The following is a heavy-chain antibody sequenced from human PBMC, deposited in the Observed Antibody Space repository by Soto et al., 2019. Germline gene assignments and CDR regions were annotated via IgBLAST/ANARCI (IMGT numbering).Heavy chain of an antibody. D-gene: IGHD6-19*01. V-gene: IGHV3-23*01. J-gene: IGHJ4*02. CDR3: AKDLYGSGWDGFDY. Sequence: EVQLLESGGGLVQPGGSLRLSCEASGFTFNYYGLRWVRQAPGNGLEWVSAISGGGDSTSYAGSVKGRFTISKDNSRNTVYLQMNSLRAEDTAVYYCAKDLYGSGWDGFDYWGQGTLVTVSS. CDR1: GFTFNYYG. CDR2: ISGGGDST.